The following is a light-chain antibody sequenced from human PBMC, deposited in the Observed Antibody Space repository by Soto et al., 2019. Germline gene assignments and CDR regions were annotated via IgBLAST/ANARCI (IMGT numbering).Light chain of an antibody. CDR3: AAWDDSLNGPV. CDR1: SSNIGTNT. V-gene: IGLV1-44*01. Sequence: QSVLTQPPSASGTPGQRVTISCSGSSSNIGTNTVNWYQQLPGTAPKLLIHGNNQRPSGVPDRFSGSKSGTAASLATSGLQSEDEADYYCAAWDDSLNGPVFGGGTKLTVL. CDR2: GNN. J-gene: IGLJ2*01.